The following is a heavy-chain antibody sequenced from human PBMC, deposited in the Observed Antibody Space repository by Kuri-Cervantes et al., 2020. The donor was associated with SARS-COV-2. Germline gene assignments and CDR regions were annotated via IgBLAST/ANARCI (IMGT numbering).Heavy chain of an antibody. J-gene: IGHJ4*02. D-gene: IGHD6-13*01. Sequence: ASVKVSCKVSGYTLTELSMHWVRQAPGKGLEWMGGCDPEDGETIYAEKFQGRVSMTRDTSTSTVYMELSSLRPEDTPVYYCARVAAAIRYYFDYWGRGTLVTVSS. CDR2: CDPEDGET. V-gene: IGHV1-24*01. CDR1: GYTLTELS. CDR3: ARVAAAIRYYFDY.